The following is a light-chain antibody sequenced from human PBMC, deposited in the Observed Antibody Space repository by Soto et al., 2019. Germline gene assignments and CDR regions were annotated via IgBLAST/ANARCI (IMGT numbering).Light chain of an antibody. V-gene: IGKV3-20*01. CDR1: QSLNTY. Sequence: EIVLTQSPGTLSLFPGERATLSCRASQSLNTYLAWYQQKPGQAPRLLIFAASSRATGIPDRFSGSGSGTDFTLTISRLEPEDFAVYYCQQYGSSRITFGQGTRLEIK. CDR3: QQYGSSRIT. J-gene: IGKJ5*01. CDR2: AAS.